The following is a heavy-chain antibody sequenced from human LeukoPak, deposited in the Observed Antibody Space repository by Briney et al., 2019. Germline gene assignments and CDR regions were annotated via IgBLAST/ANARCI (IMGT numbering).Heavy chain of an antibody. CDR3: ARPPGYDFWSGYPPSDYYYGMDV. Sequence: SVNVSCKASGGTFSSYAISWVRQAPGQGLEWMGGIIPIFGTANYAQKFQGRVTITADESTSTAYMELSSLRSEDTAVYYCARPPGYDFWSGYPPSDYYYGMDVWGQGTTVTVSS. V-gene: IGHV1-69*13. D-gene: IGHD3-3*01. J-gene: IGHJ6*02. CDR2: IIPIFGTA. CDR1: GGTFSSYA.